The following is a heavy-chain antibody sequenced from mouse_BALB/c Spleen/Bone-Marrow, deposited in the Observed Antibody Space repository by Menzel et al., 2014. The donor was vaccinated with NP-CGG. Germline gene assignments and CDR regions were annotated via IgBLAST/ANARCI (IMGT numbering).Heavy chain of an antibody. V-gene: IGHV1-9*01. CDR2: ILPGGGST. CDR3: ATARATWFVY. J-gene: IGHJ3*01. Sequence: VQLQQSGAELMKPGASVKISCKATGYTFSSYWIEWVKQRPGHGLEWIGEILPGGGSTNYNEKFKGKATFTADTSSNTAYMQLSSLTSEDSAVYYCATARATWFVYCGQATLVNVSA. CDR1: GYTFSSYW. D-gene: IGHD3-2*01.